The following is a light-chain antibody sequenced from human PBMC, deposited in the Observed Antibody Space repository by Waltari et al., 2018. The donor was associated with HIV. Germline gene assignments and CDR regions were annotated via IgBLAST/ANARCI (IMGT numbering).Light chain of an antibody. V-gene: IGLV3-25*03. Sequence: YELTQPPSASVSPGQKARNTCSGDTSPQQYALWYKQKPGQAPVLVMYKDSERPAGLPERFSGSSSGPQVTLTVSGFQAEDEAAYYCQSTDSSGTYVIFGGGTKLTVL. CDR3: QSTDSSGTYVI. CDR1: TSPQQY. CDR2: KDS. J-gene: IGLJ2*01.